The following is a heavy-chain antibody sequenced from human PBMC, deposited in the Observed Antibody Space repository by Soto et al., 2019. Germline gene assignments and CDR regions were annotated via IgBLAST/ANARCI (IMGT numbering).Heavy chain of an antibody. CDR1: GYSFTDYH. CDR3: ARGDSTDCSNGVCSFFYNHDMDV. CDR2: INPKSGGT. Sequence: ASVKVSCKASGYSFTDYHIHWVRQAPGQGLEWLGRINPKSGGTSTAQKFQGWVTMTTDTSISTASMELTRLTSDDTAIYYCARGDSTDCSNGVCSFFYNHDMDVWGQGTTVTVS. D-gene: IGHD2-8*01. V-gene: IGHV1-2*04. J-gene: IGHJ6*02.